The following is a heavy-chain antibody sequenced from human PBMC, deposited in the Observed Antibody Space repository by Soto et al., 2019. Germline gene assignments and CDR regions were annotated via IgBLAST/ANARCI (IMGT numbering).Heavy chain of an antibody. Sequence: GGSLRLSCAASGFTFSSYGMHWVRQAPGKGLEWVAVISYDGSNKYYADSVKGRFTISRDNSKNTLYLQMNSLRAEDTAVYYCAKGMVRGAYGGPDLFDYWGQGTLVTVSS. CDR3: AKGMVRGAYGGPDLFDY. D-gene: IGHD3-10*01. V-gene: IGHV3-30*18. J-gene: IGHJ4*02. CDR2: ISYDGSNK. CDR1: GFTFSSYG.